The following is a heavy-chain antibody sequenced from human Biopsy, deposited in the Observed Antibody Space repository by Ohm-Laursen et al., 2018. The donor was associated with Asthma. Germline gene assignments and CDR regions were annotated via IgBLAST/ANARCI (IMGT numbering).Heavy chain of an antibody. CDR2: NNERGGT. CDR1: PGAFSGFF. V-gene: IGHV4-34*01. CDR3: ARGPELDV. Sequence: TLSLTCAVYPGAFSGFFWTWIRQSPGKGLEWVGENNERGGTNNNPSLKSRVIISIDTYWNRVSLKLTSVTAADTAVYYCARGPELDVWGQGTTVTVSS. J-gene: IGHJ6*02.